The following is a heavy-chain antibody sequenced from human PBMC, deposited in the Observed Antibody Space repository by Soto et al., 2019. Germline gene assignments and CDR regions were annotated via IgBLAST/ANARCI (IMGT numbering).Heavy chain of an antibody. V-gene: IGHV4-39*01. CDR2: IYYSGST. Sequence: QLQLQESGPGLVKPSETLSLTCTVSGDSISNNNFYWGWIRQPPGKGLEWIGSIYYSGSTYYNPSLKSRVPISVDTSNNQLSLKLSSVTAADTAVYYCARHYGYYSHYMDVWTKGTTVTVSS. CDR3: ARHYGYYSHYMDV. D-gene: IGHD3-10*01. CDR1: GDSISNNNFY. J-gene: IGHJ6*03.